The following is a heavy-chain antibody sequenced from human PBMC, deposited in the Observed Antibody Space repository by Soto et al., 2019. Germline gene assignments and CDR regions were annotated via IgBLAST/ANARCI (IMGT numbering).Heavy chain of an antibody. J-gene: IGHJ4*02. CDR1: GGSISSSSYY. Sequence: SETLSLTCTVSGGSISSSSYYWGWIRQPPGKGLEWIGSIYYSGSTYYNPSLKSRVTISVDTSKNQFSLKLSSVTAADTAVYYCARLCRGGSCCSGSPDYWGQGTLVTVSS. D-gene: IGHD2-15*01. V-gene: IGHV4-39*01. CDR3: ARLCRGGSCCSGSPDY. CDR2: IYYSGST.